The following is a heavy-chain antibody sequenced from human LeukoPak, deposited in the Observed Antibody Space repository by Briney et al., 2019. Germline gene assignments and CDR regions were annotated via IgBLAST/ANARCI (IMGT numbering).Heavy chain of an antibody. CDR3: ASQVYSSGWNFDY. V-gene: IGHV3-30*03. CDR1: GFTFSSYG. CDR2: ISYDGSNK. J-gene: IGHJ4*02. D-gene: IGHD6-19*01. Sequence: GGSLRLSCAASGFTFSSYGMHWVRQAPGKGLEWVALISYDGSNKYYADSVKGRFTISRDNAKNSLYLQMNSLRAEDTAVYYCASQVYSSGWNFDYWGQGTPVTVSS.